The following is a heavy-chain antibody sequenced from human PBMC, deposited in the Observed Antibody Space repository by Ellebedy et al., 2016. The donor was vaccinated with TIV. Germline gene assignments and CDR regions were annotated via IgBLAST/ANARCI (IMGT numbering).Heavy chain of an antibody. CDR2: ISSTYEI. J-gene: IGHJ4*02. CDR1: GITVSSNY. Sequence: GESLKISCAASGITVSSNYLNWVRQTPGKGLEWISYISSTYEIWYADSVKGRFTISKDNAKNSLYLQMNSLRDEDTAVYYCVRDRDWAFDYWGQGTLVTVSS. V-gene: IGHV3-69-1*01. D-gene: IGHD2-21*02. CDR3: VRDRDWAFDY.